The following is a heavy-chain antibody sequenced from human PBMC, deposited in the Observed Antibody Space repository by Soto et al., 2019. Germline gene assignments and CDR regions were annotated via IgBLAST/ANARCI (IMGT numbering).Heavy chain of an antibody. CDR2: ISSSGSTI. J-gene: IGHJ5*02. D-gene: IGHD6-6*01. Sequence: GGSLRLSCAASGFTFSSYEMNWVRQAPGKGLEWVSYISSSGSTIYYADSVKGRFTISRDNAKNSLYLQMNSLRAEDTAVYYCARDLTEYSSSSWFDPWGQGTLVTVSS. CDR1: GFTFSSYE. V-gene: IGHV3-48*03. CDR3: ARDLTEYSSSSWFDP.